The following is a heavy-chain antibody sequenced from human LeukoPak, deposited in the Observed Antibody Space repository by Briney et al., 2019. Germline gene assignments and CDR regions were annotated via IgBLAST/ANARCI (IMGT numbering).Heavy chain of an antibody. J-gene: IGHJ5*02. D-gene: IGHD6-13*01. CDR2: INPNSGGT. V-gene: IGHV1-2*02. Sequence: ASVKVSCKASGYTFTGYYMHWMRQAPGQGLEWMGWINPNSGGTNYAQKFQGRVTMTRDTSISTAYMELSRLRSDDTAVYYCARDGSSSSWSSDWFDPWGQGTLVTVSS. CDR1: GYTFTGYY. CDR3: ARDGSSSSWSSDWFDP.